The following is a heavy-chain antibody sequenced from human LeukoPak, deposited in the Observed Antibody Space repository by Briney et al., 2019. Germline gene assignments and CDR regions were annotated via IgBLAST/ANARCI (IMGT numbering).Heavy chain of an antibody. CDR2: IKSKIDGGAT. D-gene: IGHD2-21*02. CDR1: GFNLNDAW. CDR3: TTLCGGDCAPNY. Sequence: GGSPRLSCAASGFNLNDAWMSRVRQAPGKGLEWVGRIKSKIDGGATDYAAPVKGRFTISRDDSKDTLYLQMNSLKAEDTAVYHCTTLCGGDCAPNYWGQGTQVTVSS. J-gene: IGHJ4*02. V-gene: IGHV3-15*05.